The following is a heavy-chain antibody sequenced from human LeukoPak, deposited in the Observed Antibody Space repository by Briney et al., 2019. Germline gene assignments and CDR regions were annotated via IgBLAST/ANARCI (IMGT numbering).Heavy chain of an antibody. CDR3: AKVSGLRSGLYYFDY. V-gene: IGHV1-2*06. J-gene: IGHJ4*02. D-gene: IGHD3-10*01. CDR1: GYTFTGYY. CDR2: INPNSGGT. Sequence: ASVKVSCKASGYTFTGYYMHWVRQAPGQGLEWMGRINPNSGGTNYAQKFQGRVTMTRDTSISTAYMELSRLRSDDTAVYYCAKVSGLRSGLYYFDYWGQGTLVTVSS.